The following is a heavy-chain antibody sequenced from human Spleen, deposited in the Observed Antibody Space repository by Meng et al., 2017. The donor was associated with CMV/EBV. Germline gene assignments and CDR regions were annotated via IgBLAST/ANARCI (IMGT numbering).Heavy chain of an antibody. D-gene: IGHD1-26*01. J-gene: IGHJ2*01. CDR3: ATDPGSDGSYSSYFDL. CDR2: FYPEDGET. Sequence: SGYTRTALSMHWVRQAPGKGLEWMGGFYPEDGETIYAQKFQGRVTMTEDTSTDTAYMDLSSLRSEDTAVYYCATDPGSDGSYSSYFDLWGRGTLVTVSS. CDR1: GYTRTALS. V-gene: IGHV1-24*01.